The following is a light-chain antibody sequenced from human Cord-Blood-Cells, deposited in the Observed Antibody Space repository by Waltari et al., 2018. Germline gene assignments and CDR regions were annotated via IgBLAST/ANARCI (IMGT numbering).Light chain of an antibody. J-gene: IGLJ3*02. CDR1: SGSVSTSYY. Sequence: QTVVTQEPSFSVSPGGTVTLTCGLSSGSVSTSYYPSWYPQTPGQAPRTLIYTTNTRSSRVPDRFSGSKSGNTASLTISGLQAEDEADYYCCSYAGSYTWVFGGGTKLTVL. CDR2: TTN. V-gene: IGLV8-61*01. CDR3: CSYAGSYTWV.